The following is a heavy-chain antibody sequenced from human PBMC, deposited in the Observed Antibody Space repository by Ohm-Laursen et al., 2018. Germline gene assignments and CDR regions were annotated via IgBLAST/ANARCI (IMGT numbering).Heavy chain of an antibody. D-gene: IGHD6-19*01. V-gene: IGHV3-7*04. CDR2: IKKDVSAT. CDR1: GFTFDDYA. CDR3: ARGTQNPNNIGWADY. Sequence: SLRLSCAASGFTFDDYAMHWVRQAPGKGLEWVAHIKKDVSATDYVDTVRGRFSISRDNAQNSLFLQMTSLRVEDTAVYYCARGTQNPNNIGWADYWGQGTLVTVSS. J-gene: IGHJ4*02.